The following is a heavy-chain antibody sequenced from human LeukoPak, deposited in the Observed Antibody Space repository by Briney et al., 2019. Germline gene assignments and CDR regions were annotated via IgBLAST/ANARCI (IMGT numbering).Heavy chain of an antibody. CDR2: ISGSGGST. V-gene: IGHV3-23*01. Sequence: PGGSLRLSCAASGFTFSSYAMSWVRQAPGKGLEWVSAISGSGGSTYYADSVKGRFTISRDNSKNTLYLQMNSLRAEDTAVYYCAKYHGWSTVTVLVRYYFDYWGQGTLVTVSS. D-gene: IGHD4-17*01. CDR3: AKYHGWSTVTVLVRYYFDY. J-gene: IGHJ4*02. CDR1: GFTFSSYA.